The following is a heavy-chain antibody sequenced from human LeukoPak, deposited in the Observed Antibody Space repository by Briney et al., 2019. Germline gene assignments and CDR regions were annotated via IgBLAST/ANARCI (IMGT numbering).Heavy chain of an antibody. J-gene: IGHJ4*02. D-gene: IGHD3-10*01. CDR2: IYYSGST. CDR1: GDSIINYY. Sequence: SETLSLTCTVSGDSIINYYWSWIRQSPGKGLEWIGYIYYSGSTKYYPSLKSRVTISVGTSKNQFSLKLSSVTAADTAVYYCARHRGSGSPYFDYWGQGTLVTVSS. CDR3: ARHRGSGSPYFDY. V-gene: IGHV4-59*08.